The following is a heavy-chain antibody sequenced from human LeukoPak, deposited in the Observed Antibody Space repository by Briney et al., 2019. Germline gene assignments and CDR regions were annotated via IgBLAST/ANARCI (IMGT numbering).Heavy chain of an antibody. CDR2: IFYSGST. CDR3: ARANGYYGSGIPYFDY. Sequence: SETLSLTCTVSSGSISSYYWSWIRQPPGKGLEWIGYIFYSGSTNYNPSLKSRVTISVDRSKNQFSLKLSSVTTADTAVYYCARANGYYGSGIPYFDYWGQGTLVTVSS. D-gene: IGHD3-10*01. V-gene: IGHV4-59*12. J-gene: IGHJ4*02. CDR1: SGSISSYY.